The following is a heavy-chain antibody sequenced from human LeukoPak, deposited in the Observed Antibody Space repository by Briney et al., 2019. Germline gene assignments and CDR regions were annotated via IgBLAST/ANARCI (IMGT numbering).Heavy chain of an antibody. D-gene: IGHD1-26*01. V-gene: IGHV4-61*08. Sequence: PSETLSLTCTVSGDSVGSAGYYWSWIRQPPGKGLEWIGYIYYSGSTNYNPSLKGRVTMSVDTSKNHFSLKLSSVTAADTAVYYCARIVVGAAGPGRRLQNYYYMDVWGKGTTVTVSS. CDR2: IYYSGST. CDR1: GDSVGSAGYY. CDR3: ARIVVGAAGPGRRLQNYYYMDV. J-gene: IGHJ6*03.